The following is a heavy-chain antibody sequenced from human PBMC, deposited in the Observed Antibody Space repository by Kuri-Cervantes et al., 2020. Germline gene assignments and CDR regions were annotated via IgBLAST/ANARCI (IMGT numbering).Heavy chain of an antibody. V-gene: IGHV3-20*04. CDR3: ARVSGTYSYNAFDY. CDR2: INWNGGST. CDR1: GFTFDDYG. Sequence: GESLKISCAASGFTFDDYGMSWVRQAPGKGLEWVSGINWNGGSTGYADSVKGRFTISRDNAKNTLYLQMNSLRAEDTALYYCARVSGTYSYNAFDYWGQGTLVTVSS. D-gene: IGHD3-3*01. J-gene: IGHJ4*02.